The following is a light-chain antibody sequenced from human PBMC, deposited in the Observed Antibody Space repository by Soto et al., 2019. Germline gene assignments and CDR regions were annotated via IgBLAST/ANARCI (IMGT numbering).Light chain of an antibody. Sequence: DIQMTQSPSTLSASVGDRVTITCRASQSISSWLAWYQQKPGKAPKLLIYDASILESGVPSRFSGSGSGTEFTLTTSTLQPDDFETYYGQQYNSYPATFGQGTKLEIK. CDR3: QQYNSYPAT. J-gene: IGKJ2*01. CDR1: QSISSW. CDR2: DAS. V-gene: IGKV1-5*01.